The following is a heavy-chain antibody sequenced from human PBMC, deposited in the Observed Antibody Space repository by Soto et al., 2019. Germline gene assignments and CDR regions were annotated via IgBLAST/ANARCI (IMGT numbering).Heavy chain of an antibody. Sequence: TLSLTCAVSGYSINSDYYWGWIRQPPVKGLEWIGSVDHSGRTYYSPSLRSRLTIFIDTSKNQFSLRLTSVTAADTAMYFCAKKGYYPSGKINLFDSWGPGTLVTVSS. CDR1: GYSINSDYY. V-gene: IGHV4-38-2*01. CDR3: AKKGYYPSGKINLFDS. CDR2: VDHSGRT. J-gene: IGHJ4*02. D-gene: IGHD3-10*01.